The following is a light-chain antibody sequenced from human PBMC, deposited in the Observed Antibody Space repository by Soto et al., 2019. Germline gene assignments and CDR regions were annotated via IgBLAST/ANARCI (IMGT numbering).Light chain of an antibody. Sequence: QSVLTQPASVSGSPGQSITISCTGTSSDVGGYNYVSWYQQHPGKAPKLMIYDVSYRPSGVSNRFSGSKSGNTASLTVSGLQAEDEADYYCSSYASSSTPYVFGTGTNVTVL. V-gene: IGLV2-14*03. CDR2: DVS. CDR1: SSDVGGYNY. CDR3: SSYASSSTPYV. J-gene: IGLJ1*01.